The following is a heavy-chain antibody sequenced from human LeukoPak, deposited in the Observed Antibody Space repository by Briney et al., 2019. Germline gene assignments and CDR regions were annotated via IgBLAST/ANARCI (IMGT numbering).Heavy chain of an antibody. J-gene: IGHJ4*02. Sequence: GGSLRLSCAASGFTFSSYWMGWVRQAPGKGLEWVANIKQDGSEKYYVDSVKGRFTISRDNAKNSLYLQMNSLRAEDTAVYYCARKYDFWSGRGFDYWGQGTLVTVSS. CDR1: GFTFSSYW. D-gene: IGHD3-3*01. CDR2: IKQDGSEK. V-gene: IGHV3-7*01. CDR3: ARKYDFWSGRGFDY.